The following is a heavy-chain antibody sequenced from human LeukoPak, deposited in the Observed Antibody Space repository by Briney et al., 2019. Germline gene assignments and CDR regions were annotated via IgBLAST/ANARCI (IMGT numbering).Heavy chain of an antibody. Sequence: ASVKVSCEASGYTFTSYYMHWVRQAPGQGLEWMGIINPSGGSTSYAQKFQGRVTMTRDTSTSTVYMELSSLRSEDTAVYYCARDYCSSTSCYVFDYWGQGTLVTVSS. CDR3: ARDYCSSTSCYVFDY. V-gene: IGHV1-46*01. CDR2: INPSGGST. D-gene: IGHD2-2*01. CDR1: GYTFTSYY. J-gene: IGHJ4*02.